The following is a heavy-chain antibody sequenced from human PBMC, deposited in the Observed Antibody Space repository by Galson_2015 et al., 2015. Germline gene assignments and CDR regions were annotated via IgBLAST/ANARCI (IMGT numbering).Heavy chain of an antibody. D-gene: IGHD3-3*01. V-gene: IGHV4-34*01. CDR3: ATAVYDFWSGYQYYFDY. CDR1: GGSFSGYY. CDR2: INHSGST. Sequence: ETLSLTCAVYGGSFSGYYWSWIRQPPGKGLEWIGEINHSGSTSYNPSLKSRVTISVDTSKNQFSLKLSSVTAADTAVYYCATAVYDFWSGYQYYFDYWGQGTLVTVSS. J-gene: IGHJ4*02.